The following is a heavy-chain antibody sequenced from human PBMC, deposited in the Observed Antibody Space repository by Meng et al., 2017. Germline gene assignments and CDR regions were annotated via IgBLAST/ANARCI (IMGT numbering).Heavy chain of an antibody. CDR2: INPNSGGT. CDR3: AVSAQLEQPYYYYYYGMDV. J-gene: IGHJ6*02. V-gene: IGHV1-2*06. D-gene: IGHD1/OR15-1a*01. CDR1: GYTFTGYY. Sequence: ASVKVSCKASGYTFTGYYMHWGRQAPGQGLEGMGRINPNSGGTNYAQKFQGRVTMTRDTSISTAYMELSRLRSDDTAVYYCAVSAQLEQPYYYYYYGMDVWGQGTTVTVSS.